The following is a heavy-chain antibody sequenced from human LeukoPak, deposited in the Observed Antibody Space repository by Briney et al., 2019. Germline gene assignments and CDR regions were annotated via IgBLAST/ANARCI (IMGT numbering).Heavy chain of an antibody. CDR2: ISVSGGST. V-gene: IGHV3-23*01. D-gene: IGHD4-17*01. Sequence: GGSLRLSCAASGFTFSSYVMSWVRRAPGKGLEGFSAISVSGGSTYHADSMKGRFTISRDNSKNTLYLQMNSLRAEDTAVYYCAKGRSPVDYWGQGTLVTVSS. CDR1: GFTFSSYV. J-gene: IGHJ4*02. CDR3: AKGRSPVDY.